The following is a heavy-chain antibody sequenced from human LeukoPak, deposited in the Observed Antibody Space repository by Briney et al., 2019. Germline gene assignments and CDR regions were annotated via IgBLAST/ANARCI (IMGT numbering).Heavy chain of an antibody. V-gene: IGHV7-4-1*02. Sequence: ASVKVSCKASGYTFTSYAMNWVRQAPGQGLEWMGWINTNTGNPTCAQGFTGRFVFSLDTSVSTAYLQISSLKAEDTAVYYCARGFHAGYYYGSGSYYNMVDYWGQGTLVTVSS. J-gene: IGHJ4*02. CDR2: INTNTGNP. D-gene: IGHD3-10*01. CDR1: GYTFTSYA. CDR3: ARGFHAGYYYGSGSYYNMVDY.